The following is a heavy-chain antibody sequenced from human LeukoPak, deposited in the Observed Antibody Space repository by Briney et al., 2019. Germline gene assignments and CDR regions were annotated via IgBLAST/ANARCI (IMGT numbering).Heavy chain of an antibody. CDR3: VKDTIFTVDPFDY. D-gene: IGHD3-3*01. CDR2: ISSSSSYI. CDR1: GFTFSSYS. V-gene: IGHV3-21*01. J-gene: IGHJ4*02. Sequence: GGSLRLSCAASGFTFSSYSMNWVRQAPGKGLEWVSSISSSSSYIYYADSVKGRFTVSRENSKNTLYLEMSSLRAEDTAVYYCVKDTIFTVDPFDYWGQGTLVTVSS.